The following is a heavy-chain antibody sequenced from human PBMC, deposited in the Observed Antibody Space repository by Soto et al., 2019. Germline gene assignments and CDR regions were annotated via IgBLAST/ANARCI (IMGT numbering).Heavy chain of an antibody. D-gene: IGHD6-19*01. CDR2: IHPGDSDT. V-gene: IGHV5-51*01. CDR3: VRHDTSGWFSDNNYYGMDV. Sequence: PGESLKISCKGSGYSFSNYWIGWVRQMPGKGLEWMGIIHPGDSDTRYSPSFQGQVTISADKSISTAYLQWSSLKASDTAMYYCVRHDTSGWFSDNNYYGMDVWGQGTTVTVSS. CDR1: GYSFSNYW. J-gene: IGHJ6*02.